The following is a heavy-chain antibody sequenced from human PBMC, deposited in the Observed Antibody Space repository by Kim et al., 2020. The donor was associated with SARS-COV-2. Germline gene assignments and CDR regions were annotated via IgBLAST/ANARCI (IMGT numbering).Heavy chain of an antibody. Sequence: ASVKVSCKASGYTFTYYAINWVRQAPGQGLEWIGWINTNTGNPTYAQGFTGRFAFSLETSASTTYLQINNLQPEDTAVYYCARDLSPNFDYWGQGTLVTVSS. CDR1: GYTFTYYA. CDR3: ARDLSPNFDY. CDR2: INTNTGNP. V-gene: IGHV7-4-1*02. J-gene: IGHJ4*02.